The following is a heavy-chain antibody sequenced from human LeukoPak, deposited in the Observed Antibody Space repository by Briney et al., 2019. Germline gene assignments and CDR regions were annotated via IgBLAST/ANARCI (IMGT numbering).Heavy chain of an antibody. CDR1: WFHQNYYV. CDR2: ISGSGDSP. D-gene: IGHD6-19*01. V-gene: IGHV3-23*01. Sequence: SLPHSCCASWFHQNYYVMLWVRQPPARGVEGVSGISGSGDSPYYADSVKRRFTISRDNSKNTLYLQMNRLRAEDTAVYYCARRSGIAVAGAFDYWGQGTLVTVSS. CDR3: ARRSGIAVAGAFDY. J-gene: IGHJ4*02.